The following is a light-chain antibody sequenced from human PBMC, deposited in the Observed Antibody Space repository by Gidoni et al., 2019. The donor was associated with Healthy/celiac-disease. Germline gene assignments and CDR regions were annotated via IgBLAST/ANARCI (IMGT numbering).Light chain of an antibody. CDR2: DAS. J-gene: IGKJ3*01. V-gene: IGKV3-11*01. Sequence: DIVLTPSPATLSLSPGERATLSCRASQSVSSYLAWYQQKPGQAPRLLIYDASNRATGIPARFSGSGSGTDFTRTISSLEPEDFAVYYCQQRSNWPRGTFGPGTKVDIK. CDR1: QSVSSY. CDR3: QQRSNWPRGT.